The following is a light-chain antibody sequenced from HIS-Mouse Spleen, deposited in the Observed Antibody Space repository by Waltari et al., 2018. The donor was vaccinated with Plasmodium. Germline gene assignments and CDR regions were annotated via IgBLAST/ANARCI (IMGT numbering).Light chain of an antibody. Sequence: SYELTQPPSVSVSPGQTARITCSGDALPKKYAYWYQQKSGQAPVLVIYEGSKPPSGSPERFSGSSSGTMATLTISGAQVEDEADYYCYSTDSSGNHRVFGGGTKLTVL. V-gene: IGLV3-10*01. CDR3: YSTDSSGNHRV. CDR1: ALPKKY. CDR2: EGS. J-gene: IGLJ3*02.